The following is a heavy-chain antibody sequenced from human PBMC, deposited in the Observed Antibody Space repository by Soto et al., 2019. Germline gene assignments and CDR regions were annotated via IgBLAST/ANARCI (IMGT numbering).Heavy chain of an antibody. V-gene: IGHV3-30*18. CDR3: AKDKGRRYFYY. Sequence: ESGGGVVQPGRSLRLSCAASGLMFDRAGMHWVRQAPGKGLEWIGLISSHEGSVKFYADSVNGRFTISRDNSKNTLFLHMESLRPEDTAVYYCAKDKGRRYFYYWGQGALVTVSS. CDR1: GLMFDRAG. D-gene: IGHD1-26*01. CDR2: ISSHEGSVK. J-gene: IGHJ4*02.